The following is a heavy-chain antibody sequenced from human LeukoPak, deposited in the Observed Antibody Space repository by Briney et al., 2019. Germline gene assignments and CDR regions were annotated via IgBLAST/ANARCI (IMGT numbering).Heavy chain of an antibody. J-gene: IGHJ4*02. D-gene: IGHD1-26*01. V-gene: IGHV4-39*01. CDR3: ARHREWELLGDY. CDR1: GGSISSSSYY. Sequence: SETLSLTCTVSGGSISSSSYYWGWIRQPPGKGLEWIGSIYYSGSTYYNPSLKSRVTISVDTSKNQFSLKLSSVTAADTAVYYCARHREWELLGDYGGQGTLVTVSS. CDR2: IYYSGST.